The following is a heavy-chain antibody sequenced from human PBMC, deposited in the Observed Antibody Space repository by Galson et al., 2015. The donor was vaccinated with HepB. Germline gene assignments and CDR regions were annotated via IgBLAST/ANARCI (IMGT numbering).Heavy chain of an antibody. CDR1: GFTFSTYV. Sequence: SLGLSCAASGFTFSTYVMTWVRQVPGKGLEWVSAISGSGTSTYYADSVKGRFPISRDNSKNTLYVQMNSLRDEDTAVYYCAKGLGASKFDAFDICGQGTMVTVSS. CDR3: AKGLGASKFDAFDI. D-gene: IGHD1-26*01. CDR2: ISGSGTST. V-gene: IGHV3-23*01. J-gene: IGHJ3*02.